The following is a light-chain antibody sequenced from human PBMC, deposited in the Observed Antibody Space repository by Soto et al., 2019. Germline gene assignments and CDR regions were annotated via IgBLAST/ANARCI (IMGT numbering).Light chain of an antibody. Sequence: EIVLTQSPATLSLSPGERATLSCRASQGVSSYLAWYQQKPGQAPRLLIYDASNRATGIPVRVSGSGPGTDFTLTISSLEPEDFAVYYCQQRSNWLTFGGGTKVEIK. CDR2: DAS. CDR3: QQRSNWLT. J-gene: IGKJ4*01. CDR1: QGVSSY. V-gene: IGKV3D-11*01.